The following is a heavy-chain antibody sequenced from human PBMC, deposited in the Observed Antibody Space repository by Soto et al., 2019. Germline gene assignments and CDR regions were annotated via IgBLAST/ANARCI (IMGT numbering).Heavy chain of an antibody. V-gene: IGHV1-46*01. D-gene: IGHD4-17*01. CDR2: INPSGGST. J-gene: IGHJ4*02. Sequence: ASVKVSCKASGYTFTSYYMHWVRQAPGQGLEWMGIINPSGGSTSYAQKFQGRVTMTRDTSTSTVYMELSSLRSEDTAVYYCARVSLHTVTTSHFDYWGQGTLVTVSS. CDR3: ARVSLHTVTTSHFDY. CDR1: GYTFTSYY.